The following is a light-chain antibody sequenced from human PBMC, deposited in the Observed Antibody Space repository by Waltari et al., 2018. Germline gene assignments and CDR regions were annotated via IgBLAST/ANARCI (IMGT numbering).Light chain of an antibody. V-gene: IGKV4-1*01. Sequence: IVMTQSPDSLAVSLGERATINCKSSQSILYNSNDKNYLAGYQQKPGQPPKLLIYWASTRESGVPDRFSGNGSGTDFTLTISSLQAEDVAVYYCQQYYSRRTFGQGTKVEI. J-gene: IGKJ1*01. CDR3: QQYYSRRT. CDR1: QSILYNSNDKNY. CDR2: WAS.